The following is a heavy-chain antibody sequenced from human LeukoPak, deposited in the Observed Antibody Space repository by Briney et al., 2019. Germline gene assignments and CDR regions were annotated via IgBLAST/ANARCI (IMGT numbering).Heavy chain of an antibody. V-gene: IGHV1-69*13. CDR2: IIPIFGTA. CDR3: ARAAEGYYYDSSGYLLNFDY. J-gene: IGHJ4*02. CDR1: GGTFSSYA. Sequence: SVKVSCKASGGTFSSYAISWVRQAPGQGLEWMGGIIPIFGTAYYAQKFQGRVTITADESTSTAYMELSSLRSEDTAMYYCARAAEGYYYDSSGYLLNFDYWGQGTLVTVSS. D-gene: IGHD3-22*01.